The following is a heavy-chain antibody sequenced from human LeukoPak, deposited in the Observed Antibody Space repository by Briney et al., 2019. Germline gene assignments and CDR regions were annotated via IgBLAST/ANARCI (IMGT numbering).Heavy chain of an antibody. V-gene: IGHV5-51*01. CDR3: ATYAGSSSKYFRD. CDR2: IYPGDSDT. CDR1: GYSFTSYW. Sequence: GESLKISCKGSGYSFTSYWISWVRQMPGKGLEWMGIIYPGDSDTRYSPSFQGQVTISADKSISTAYLQRSSLQASDTAIYYCATYAGSSSKYFRDWGQGTLVTVSS. J-gene: IGHJ1*01. D-gene: IGHD3-10*01.